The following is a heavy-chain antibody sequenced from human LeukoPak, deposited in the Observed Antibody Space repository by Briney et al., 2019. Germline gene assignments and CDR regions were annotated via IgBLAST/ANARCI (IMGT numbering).Heavy chain of an antibody. CDR3: ARDRGYNWNDGSYYYYMDV. V-gene: IGHV1-69*13. D-gene: IGHD1-1*01. Sequence: ASVKVSCKASGGTFSSYAISWVRQAPGQGLEWMGGIIPIFGTANYAQKFQGRVTITADESTSTAYMELSSLRSEDTAVYYCARDRGYNWNDGSYYYYMDVWGKGTTVTVSS. J-gene: IGHJ6*03. CDR1: GGTFSSYA. CDR2: IIPIFGTA.